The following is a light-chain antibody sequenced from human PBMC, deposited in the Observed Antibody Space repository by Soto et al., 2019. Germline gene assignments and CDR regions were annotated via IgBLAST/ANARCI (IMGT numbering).Light chain of an antibody. Sequence: QPVLTQPASVSGSPGQSITISCTGTSSDVGSYNLVSWYQQHPGKAPKLMIYEVSKRPSGVSNRFSGSKSGNTASLTISGLHAEDEADYYCCSYAGSSPYVFGTGTKVTVL. CDR2: EVS. CDR3: CSYAGSSPYV. J-gene: IGLJ1*01. CDR1: SSDVGSYNL. V-gene: IGLV2-23*02.